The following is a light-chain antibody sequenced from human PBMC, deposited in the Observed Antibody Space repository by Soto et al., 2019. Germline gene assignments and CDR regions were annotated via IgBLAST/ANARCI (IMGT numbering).Light chain of an antibody. Sequence: ETVLTQSPGTLSLSPGERATLSCRASQSVGSTYLAWYQQKPGQAPRLLIYDTFNRATGIPDRFSGSGSGTDFTLTISRLEPEDFVVYHCQQYGNPPWTFGQGTKLEIK. CDR1: QSVGSTY. J-gene: IGKJ2*01. V-gene: IGKV3-20*01. CDR2: DTF. CDR3: QQYGNPPWT.